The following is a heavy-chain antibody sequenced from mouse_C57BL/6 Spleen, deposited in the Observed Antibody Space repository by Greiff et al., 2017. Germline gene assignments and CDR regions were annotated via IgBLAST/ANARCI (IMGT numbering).Heavy chain of an antibody. CDR2: INPYNGDT. D-gene: IGHD1-1*01. CDR3: ARGYGSSSYFDY. J-gene: IGHJ2*01. CDR1: GYSFTGYF. Sequence: EVQLQQSGPELVKPGDSVKISCKASGYSFTGYFMNWVMQSHGKSLEWIGRINPYNGDTFYNQKFKGKATLTVDKSSSTAHMELRSLTSEDSAVHYCARGYGSSSYFDYWGQGTTLTVSS. V-gene: IGHV1-20*01.